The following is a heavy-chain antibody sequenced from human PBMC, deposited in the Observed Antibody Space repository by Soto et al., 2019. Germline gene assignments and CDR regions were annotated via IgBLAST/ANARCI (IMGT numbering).Heavy chain of an antibody. J-gene: IGHJ4*02. Sequence: QLQLRESGSRLVKPSQTLSLTCAVSGGSLTSGTYSWNWIRQPPGKGLEWIGYIFPSGTTYYNPSLKSRVYISIDVSKNQFSLNLRSLTAADTAVYYCARGREFDSWGQGTLVTVSS. V-gene: IGHV4-30-2*01. CDR3: ARGREFDS. CDR2: IFPSGTT. CDR1: GGSLTSGTYS.